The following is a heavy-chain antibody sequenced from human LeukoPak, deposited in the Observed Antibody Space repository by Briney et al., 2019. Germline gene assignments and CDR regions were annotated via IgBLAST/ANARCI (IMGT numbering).Heavy chain of an antibody. CDR1: GGSIRSTNYY. CDR3: ARAPHFFDTSGSRYYFDY. D-gene: IGHD3-22*01. Sequence: SETLSLTCTVSGGSIRSTNYYWGWIRQPPGKGLERIGSIYYSGNTYHSPSLMSRVTISVDTSKNQSSLKLSSVTAADTAVYYCARAPHFFDTSGSRYYFDYWGQGALVTVSS. V-gene: IGHV4-39*07. CDR2: IYYSGNT. J-gene: IGHJ4*02.